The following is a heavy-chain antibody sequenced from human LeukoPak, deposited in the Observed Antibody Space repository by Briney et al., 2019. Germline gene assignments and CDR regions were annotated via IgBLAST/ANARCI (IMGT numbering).Heavy chain of an antibody. CDR3: ARDSSGTAAGSSIWFDP. Sequence: PGGSLRLSCAASGFTFSDYYMSWVRQAPRKGLEWVSYISSSGSTIYYADSVKGRFTISRDNAKNSLYLQMNSLRAEDTAVYYCARDSSGTAAGSSIWFDPWGQGTLVTVSS. J-gene: IGHJ5*02. D-gene: IGHD6-13*01. V-gene: IGHV3-11*01. CDR2: ISSSGSTI. CDR1: GFTFSDYY.